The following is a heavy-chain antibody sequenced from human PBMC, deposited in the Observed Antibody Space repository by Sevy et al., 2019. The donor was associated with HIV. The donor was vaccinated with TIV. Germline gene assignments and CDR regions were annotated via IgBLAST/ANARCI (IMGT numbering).Heavy chain of an antibody. CDR2: ISGSGGSGDKT. J-gene: IGHJ4*02. D-gene: IGHD3-22*01. CDR3: ARKYDSSGYFDY. Sequence: GGSLRLSCAASGFTFSRYAMNWVRQAPGKGLEWVSGISGSGGSGDKTNYADSVKGRFTISRDDSKNSLYLQLNSLRAEDTPIYYCARKYDSSGYFDYWGQGTLVTVSS. V-gene: IGHV3-23*01. CDR1: GFTFSRYA.